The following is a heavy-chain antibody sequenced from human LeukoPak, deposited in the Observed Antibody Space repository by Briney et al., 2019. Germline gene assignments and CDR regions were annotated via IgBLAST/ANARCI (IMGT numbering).Heavy chain of an antibody. V-gene: IGHV4-39*07. CDR3: AREGASTTVRSLDS. CDR1: GGSISSSSYY. D-gene: IGHD4-11*01. J-gene: IGHJ4*02. Sequence: PSETLSLTCTVSGGSISSSSYYWGWIRQPPGKGLEWIGSIYYSGSTYYNPSLKSRVTISVDTSKNQFSLKLTSVTAADTAVYYCAREGASTTVRSLDSWGQGTLVTVSS. CDR2: IYYSGST.